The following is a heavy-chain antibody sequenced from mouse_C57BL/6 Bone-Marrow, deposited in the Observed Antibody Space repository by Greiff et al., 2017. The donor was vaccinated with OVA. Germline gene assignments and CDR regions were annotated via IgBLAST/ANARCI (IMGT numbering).Heavy chain of an antibody. D-gene: IGHD2-5*01. CDR2: INPSSGYT. Sequence: VQLQQSGAELAKPGASVKLSCKASGYTFTSYWMHWVKQRPGQGLEWIGYINPSSGYTTYNQKFKDKATLTADKSSSTAYMQLSSLTYDDSAVYYCARIYSNCLFDYWGQGTTLTVSS. CDR3: ARIYSNCLFDY. J-gene: IGHJ2*01. CDR1: GYTFTSYW. V-gene: IGHV1-7*01.